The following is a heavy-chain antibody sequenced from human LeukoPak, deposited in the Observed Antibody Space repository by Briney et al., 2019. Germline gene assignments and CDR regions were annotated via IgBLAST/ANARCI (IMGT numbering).Heavy chain of an antibody. D-gene: IGHD3-22*01. V-gene: IGHV1-2*02. CDR1: GYTFTGYY. Sequence: GASVKVSCKASGYTFTGYYMHWVRQAPGQGLEWMGWINPNSGGTNYAQKFQGRVTMTRDTSISTAYMELSRLRSDDTAVYYCAREPYYYDSSGYNWFDPWGQGTLVTVSS. CDR2: INPNSGGT. CDR3: AREPYYYDSSGYNWFDP. J-gene: IGHJ5*02.